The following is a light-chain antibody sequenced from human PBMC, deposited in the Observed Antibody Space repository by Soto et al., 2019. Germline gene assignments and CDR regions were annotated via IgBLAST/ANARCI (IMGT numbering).Light chain of an antibody. CDR1: SSDVGGYNY. V-gene: IGLV2-8*01. CDR2: EVS. Sequence: QSALTQPPSASGSPGQSVTISCTGTSSDVGGYNYVSWYQQYPGKAPKLMIYEVSKRPSGVPDRFSGSKSGNTASLTISGLKVEDEADYYCCSSGGSPTYVFGTGTQLTVL. J-gene: IGLJ1*01. CDR3: CSSGGSPTYV.